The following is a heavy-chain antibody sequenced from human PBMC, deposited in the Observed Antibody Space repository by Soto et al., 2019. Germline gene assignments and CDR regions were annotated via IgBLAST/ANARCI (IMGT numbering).Heavy chain of an antibody. Sequence: GGSLRLSCAASGFTFSNYVMSWVRQAPGKGLEWISAISGSSKYTYDADSVKGRFTVSRDHSKNTLFLQMSNLRAEDTALYFCAKGSASSRPYYFAAWGHGTLVTVSS. D-gene: IGHD3-9*01. CDR3: AKGSASSRPYYFAA. V-gene: IGHV3-23*01. J-gene: IGHJ5*01. CDR2: ISGSSKYT. CDR1: GFTFSNYV.